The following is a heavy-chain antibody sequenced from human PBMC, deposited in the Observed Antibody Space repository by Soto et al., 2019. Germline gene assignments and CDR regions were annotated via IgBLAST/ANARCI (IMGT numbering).Heavy chain of an antibody. CDR1: GGSISSGGYS. J-gene: IGHJ4*02. CDR2: IYHSGST. Sequence: LSLTCAVSGGSISSGGYSWSWIRQPPGKGLEWIGYIYHSGSTYYNPSLKSRVTISVDRSKNQFSLKLSSVTAADTAVYYCARGDYGDYGLYFDYWGQGTLVTVPS. D-gene: IGHD4-17*01. V-gene: IGHV4-30-2*01. CDR3: ARGDYGDYGLYFDY.